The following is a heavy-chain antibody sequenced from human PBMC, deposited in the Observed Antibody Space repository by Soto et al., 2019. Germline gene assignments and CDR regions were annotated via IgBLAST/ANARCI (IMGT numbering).Heavy chain of an antibody. V-gene: IGHV1-69*02. CDR1: GGTFSSYT. CDR2: IIPILGIA. J-gene: IGHJ4*02. Sequence: ASVKVSCKASGGTFSSYTTSWVRQAPGQGLEWMGRIIPILGIANYAQKFQGRVTITADKSTSTAYMELSSLRSEDTAVYYCAIRPPVPAAMLPWYFDYWGQGTLVTVSS. D-gene: IGHD2-2*01. CDR3: AIRPPVPAAMLPWYFDY.